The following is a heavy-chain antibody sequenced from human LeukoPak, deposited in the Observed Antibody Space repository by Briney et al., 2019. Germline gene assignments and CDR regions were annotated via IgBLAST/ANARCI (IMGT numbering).Heavy chain of an antibody. V-gene: IGHV3-66*01. CDR2: IYSGGST. J-gene: IGHJ4*02. CDR3: AKDLGQWLVWGPFDY. CDR1: EFSVGSNY. D-gene: IGHD6-19*01. Sequence: GGSLRLSCAASEFSVGSNYMTWVRQAPGKGLEWVSLIYSGGSTYYADSVKGRFTISRDNSKNTLYLQMNSLRAEDTAVYYCAKDLGQWLVWGPFDYWGQGTLVTVSS.